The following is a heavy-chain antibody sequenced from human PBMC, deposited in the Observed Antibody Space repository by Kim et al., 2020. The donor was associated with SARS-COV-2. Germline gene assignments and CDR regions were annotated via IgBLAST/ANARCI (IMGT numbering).Heavy chain of an antibody. CDR1: GYTFTGYY. J-gene: IGHJ6*02. D-gene: IGHD2-2*01. V-gene: IGHV1-2*02. Sequence: ASVKVSCKASGYTFTGYYMHWVRQAPGQGLEWMGWINPNSGGTNYAQKFQGRVTMTRDTSISTAYMELSRLRSDDTAVYYCARDRGYGVVVPAANYYYYGMDVWGQGTTVTVSS. CDR2: INPNSGGT. CDR3: ARDRGYGVVVPAANYYYYGMDV.